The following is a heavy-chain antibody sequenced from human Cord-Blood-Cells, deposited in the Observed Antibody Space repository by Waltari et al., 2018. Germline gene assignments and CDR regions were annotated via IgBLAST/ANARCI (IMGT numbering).Heavy chain of an antibody. V-gene: IGHV4-34*01. Sequence: QVQLQQWGAGLLKPSATLSLTCAVYGGSFSGYYWSWIRQPPGKGLEWIGEINHSGSTNYNPSLKSRVTISVDTSKNQFSLKLSSVTAADTAVYYCAREGGIQLWLGWIDYWGQGTLVTVSS. CDR2: INHSGST. J-gene: IGHJ4*02. CDR3: AREGGIQLWLGWIDY. D-gene: IGHD5-18*01. CDR1: GGSFSGYY.